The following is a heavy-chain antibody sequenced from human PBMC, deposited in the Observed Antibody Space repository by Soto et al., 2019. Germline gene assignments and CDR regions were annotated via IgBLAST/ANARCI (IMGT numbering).Heavy chain of an antibody. CDR2: LSSDGFGT. J-gene: IGHJ4*02. CDR1: GFTLSAYW. CDR3: ASDLGGPDY. Sequence: GGSLRLSCVASGFTLSAYWMHWVRQAPGRGLEWVSRLSSDGFGTAYADSVKGRVHISRENARNTLFLQMNGLRAEDTAVYYCASDLGGPDYWGRGTLVTVSS. D-gene: IGHD3-16*01. V-gene: IGHV3-74*03.